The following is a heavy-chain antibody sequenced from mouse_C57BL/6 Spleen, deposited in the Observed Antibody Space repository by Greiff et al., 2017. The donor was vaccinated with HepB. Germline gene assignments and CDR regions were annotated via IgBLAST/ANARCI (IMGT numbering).Heavy chain of an antibody. Sequence: EVQLVESGPELVKPGASVKMSCKASGYTFTDYNMHWVKQSHGKSLEWIGYINPNNGGTSSNQKFKGKAPLTVNKSSSTAYMELRSLTSEDSAVYYCARDYYGSIYYAMDYWGQGTSVTVSS. V-gene: IGHV1-22*01. CDR3: ARDYYGSIYYAMDY. CDR2: INPNNGGT. J-gene: IGHJ4*01. D-gene: IGHD1-1*01. CDR1: GYTFTDYN.